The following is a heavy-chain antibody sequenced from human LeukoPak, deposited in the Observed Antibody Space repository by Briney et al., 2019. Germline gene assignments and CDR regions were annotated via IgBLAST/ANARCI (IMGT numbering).Heavy chain of an antibody. J-gene: IGHJ4*02. V-gene: IGHV4-4*07. CDR3: ARAGTKLRYFDWSLDY. Sequence: SETQSLTCTVSGGSISSYYWSWIRQPAGKGLEWIGRIYTSGSTNYNPSLKSRVTMSVDTSKNQFSLKLSSVTAADTAVYYCARAGTKLRYFDWSLDYWGQGTLVTVSS. D-gene: IGHD3-9*01. CDR1: GGSISSYY. CDR2: IYTSGST.